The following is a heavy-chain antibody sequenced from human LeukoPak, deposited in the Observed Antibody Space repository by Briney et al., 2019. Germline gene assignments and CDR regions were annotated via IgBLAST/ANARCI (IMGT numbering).Heavy chain of an antibody. J-gene: IGHJ6*03. D-gene: IGHD6-13*01. CDR2: IKQDGSEK. CDR3: ARVFDSSSWYVQAYYYYYMDV. V-gene: IGHV3-7*01. CDR1: GFTFSSYW. Sequence: GGSLRLSCAASGFTFSSYWMSWVRQAPGKGLEWVANIKQDGSEKYYVYSVKGRFTISRDNAKNSLYLQMNSLRAEDTAVYYCARVFDSSSWYVQAYYYYYMDVWGKGTTVTVSS.